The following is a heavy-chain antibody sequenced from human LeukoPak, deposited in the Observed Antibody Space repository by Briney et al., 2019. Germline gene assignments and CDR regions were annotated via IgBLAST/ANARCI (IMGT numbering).Heavy chain of an antibody. CDR3: ARGKITMVRGVKYYYGMDV. Sequence: SETLSLTCAVSGYSISSGYYWGWIRQPPGKGLEWIGSIYHSGSTYYNPSLKSRVTISVDTSKNRFSLKLSSVTAADTAVYYCARGKITMVRGVKYYYGMDVWGKGTTVTVSS. V-gene: IGHV4-38-2*01. J-gene: IGHJ6*04. D-gene: IGHD3-10*01. CDR2: IYHSGST. CDR1: GYSISSGYY.